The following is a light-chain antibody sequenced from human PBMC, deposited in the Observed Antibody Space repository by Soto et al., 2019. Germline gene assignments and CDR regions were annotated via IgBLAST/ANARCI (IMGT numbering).Light chain of an antibody. CDR1: QSVSSY. CDR3: QQYNDWPPIT. CDR2: GAS. V-gene: IGKV3-15*01. J-gene: IGKJ5*01. Sequence: EIPITQSPSALSVSVGGRAANSCRSSQSVSSYLAWYQQKPGQAARLLIYGASTRATGIPARFSGSGSRTEFTLTIITLQSEDFAVYYCQQYNDWPPITFGQGTRLEI.